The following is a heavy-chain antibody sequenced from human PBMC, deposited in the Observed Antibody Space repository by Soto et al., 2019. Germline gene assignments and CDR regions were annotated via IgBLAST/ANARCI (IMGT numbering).Heavy chain of an antibody. CDR3: AKNWNWGSLVH. CDR2: IYYGGST. V-gene: IGHV4-59*08. J-gene: IGHJ4*02. Sequence: PSETLSLTCTVSGDSISTDYWSWIRQSPGKGLEWIGFIYYGGSTNYNPSLKSRVTISVAPPKNHFSLKLSSVTAADTAVYYCAKNWNWGSLVHWGQGTLVTVSS. D-gene: IGHD7-27*01. CDR1: GDSISTDY.